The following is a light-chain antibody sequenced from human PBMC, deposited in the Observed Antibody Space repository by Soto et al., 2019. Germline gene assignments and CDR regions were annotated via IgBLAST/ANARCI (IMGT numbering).Light chain of an antibody. Sequence: EIVMTQSPATLSLSPGERAALSCRASQSINSELAWYQQKPGQPPRLLIYGASTRATGVPARFTGSESGSEFTLTISGLQYEDFAVYYCQQGHNWPLTFGHGTRLEI. V-gene: IGKV3-15*01. CDR1: QSINSE. CDR2: GAS. CDR3: QQGHNWPLT. J-gene: IGKJ2*01.